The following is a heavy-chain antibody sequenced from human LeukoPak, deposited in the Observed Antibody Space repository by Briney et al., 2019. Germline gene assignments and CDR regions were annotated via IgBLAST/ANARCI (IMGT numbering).Heavy chain of an antibody. J-gene: IGHJ3*02. CDR3: ARDHGSGWYSDAFDI. D-gene: IGHD6-19*01. CDR1: GGTFSSYA. V-gene: IGHV1-18*01. CDR2: ISAYNGNT. Sequence: ASVKVSCKASGGTFSSYAISWVRQAPGQGLEWMGWISAYNGNTNYAQKLQGRVTMTTDTSTSTAYMELRSLRSDDTAVYYCARDHGSGWYSDAFDIWGQGTMVTVSS.